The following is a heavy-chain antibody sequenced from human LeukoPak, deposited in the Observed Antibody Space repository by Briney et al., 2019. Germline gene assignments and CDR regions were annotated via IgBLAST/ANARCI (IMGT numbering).Heavy chain of an antibody. CDR1: GGSISSGGYY. D-gene: IGHD1-26*01. V-gene: IGHV4-31*03. CDR2: IHYSGST. CDR3: ARALGVGATEWYFDL. Sequence: SQTLSLTCTVSGGSISSGGYYWSWIRQHPGKGLEWLGYIHYSGSTYYNPSLRSRVTISVDTSKNQFSLKMSSVTAADTAVYYCARALGVGATEWYFDLWGRGTLVTVSS. J-gene: IGHJ2*01.